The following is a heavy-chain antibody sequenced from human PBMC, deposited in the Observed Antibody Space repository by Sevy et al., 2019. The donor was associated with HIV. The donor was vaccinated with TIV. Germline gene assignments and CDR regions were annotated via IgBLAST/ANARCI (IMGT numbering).Heavy chain of an antibody. V-gene: IGHV1-2*02. D-gene: IGHD2-8*01. CDR3: ARADIVLMVYANKTPFDY. J-gene: IGHJ4*02. Sequence: ASVKVSCKASGYTFTGYYMHWVRQAPGQGLEWMGWINPNSGGTNYAQKFQGRVTMTRDTSISTAYMELSRLRSDDTAVYYCARADIVLMVYANKTPFDYWGQGTLVTVSS. CDR1: GYTFTGYY. CDR2: INPNSGGT.